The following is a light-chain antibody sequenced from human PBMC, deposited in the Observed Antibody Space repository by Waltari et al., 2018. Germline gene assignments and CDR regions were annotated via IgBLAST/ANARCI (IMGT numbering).Light chain of an antibody. CDR3: SSTAGGYTWV. CDR1: SSDVGASNY. CDR2: DVS. Sequence: QSALTHPRSVSGSPGQSVAISCTGTSSDVGASNYFTLYQHHPGKAPQLMIFDVSKRPSGVPDRFSGSKSGNTASLTISGLQAEDEADYHCSSTAGGYTWVFGGGTKVTVL. J-gene: IGLJ3*02. V-gene: IGLV2-11*01.